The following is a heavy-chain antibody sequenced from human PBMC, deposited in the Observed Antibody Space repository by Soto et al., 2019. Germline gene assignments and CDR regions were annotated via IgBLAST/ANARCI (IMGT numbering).Heavy chain of an antibody. J-gene: IGHJ6*02. V-gene: IGHV3-30*18. CDR3: AKGRYCSGGSCYSNYYYYGMDV. D-gene: IGHD2-15*01. Sequence: QVQLVESGGGVVQPGRSLRLSCAASGFTFSSYGMHWVRQAPGKGLEWVAVISYDGSNKYYADSVKGRFTISRDNSKNTLYLQMNSLRAEDTAVYYCAKGRYCSGGSCYSNYYYYGMDVWGQGTTVTVSS. CDR2: ISYDGSNK. CDR1: GFTFSSYG.